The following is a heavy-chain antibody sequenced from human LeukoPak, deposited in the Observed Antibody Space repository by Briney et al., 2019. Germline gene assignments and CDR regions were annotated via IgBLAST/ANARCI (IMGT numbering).Heavy chain of an antibody. V-gene: IGHV4-59*08. D-gene: IGHD3-22*01. J-gene: IGHJ2*01. CDR3: ARLRYYDLNWYFDL. Sequence: PSETLSLTCTVSGVSMSSSSWSWLRQTPGKVLEWIGYTKHTGTTSYNPSLNSRVTISVDTSKSQFSLNLSSVTAADPAVYYFARLRYYDLNWYFDLWGRGTLVTVSS. CDR1: GVSMSSSS. CDR2: TKHTGTT.